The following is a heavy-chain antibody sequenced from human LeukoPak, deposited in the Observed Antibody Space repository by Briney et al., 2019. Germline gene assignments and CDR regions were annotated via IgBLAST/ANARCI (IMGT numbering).Heavy chain of an antibody. Sequence: SETLSLTCAVYGGSFSGYYWSWIRQPPEKGLEWIGEINHSGSTNYNPSLKSRVTISVDTSKNQFSLKLGSVTAADTAVYYCASSDSSSWYVRVVYYVYWGQGTLVTVSS. J-gene: IGHJ4*02. CDR1: GGSFSGYY. CDR3: ASSDSSSWYVRVVYYVY. CDR2: INHSGST. V-gene: IGHV4-34*01. D-gene: IGHD6-13*01.